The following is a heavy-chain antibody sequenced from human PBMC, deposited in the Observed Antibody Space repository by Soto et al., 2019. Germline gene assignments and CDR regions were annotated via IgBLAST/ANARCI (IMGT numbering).Heavy chain of an antibody. Sequence: GASVKVSCKASGYTFTSYGISWVRQAPGQGLEWMGWISAYNGNTNYAQKLQGRVTMTTDTSTSTAYMELRSLRSDDTAVYYCARDFLITMVRGVIPVALGDGMDVWGQGTTVTVSS. CDR2: ISAYNGNT. CDR3: ARDFLITMVRGVIPVALGDGMDV. CDR1: GYTFTSYG. D-gene: IGHD3-10*01. V-gene: IGHV1-18*01. J-gene: IGHJ6*02.